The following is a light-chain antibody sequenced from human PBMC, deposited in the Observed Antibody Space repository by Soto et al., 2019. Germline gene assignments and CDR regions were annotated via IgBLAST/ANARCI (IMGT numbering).Light chain of an antibody. Sequence: QSVLTQPASVSGSPGQSITISCTGTSSDVGNYNYVSWYQQHPGKAPKLMIYDVSNRPSGVSNRFSGSKSGNTASLTISGLQAEDEADYYCSSYTTSSTVFGGGTKRPS. CDR3: SSYTTSSTV. J-gene: IGLJ2*01. CDR2: DVS. CDR1: SSDVGNYNY. V-gene: IGLV2-14*03.